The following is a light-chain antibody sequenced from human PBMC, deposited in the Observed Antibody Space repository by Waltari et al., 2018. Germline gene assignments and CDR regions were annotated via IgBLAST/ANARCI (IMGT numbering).Light chain of an antibody. V-gene: IGKV1-17*03. CDR3: LQHYTYPPT. CDR1: QDIGNY. Sequence: DIQMTQSPSAMSASVGDIVAIPCRASQDIGNYLAWFQQKPGTVPKRLIYAVSSLESGVPSRFSGSDSGTEFTLTINRLQPEDLATYFCLQHYTYPPTFGQGTRLEI. J-gene: IGKJ5*01. CDR2: AVS.